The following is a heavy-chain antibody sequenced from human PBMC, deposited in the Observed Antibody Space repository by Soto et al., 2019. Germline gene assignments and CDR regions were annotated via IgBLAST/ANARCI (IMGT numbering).Heavy chain of an antibody. D-gene: IGHD6-13*01. Sequence: PGWSLRLDCSASGSPFSRESTNWVRPAPGKGLEWVSYISSSSSYIYYADSVKGRFTISRDNAKNSLYLQMNSLRAEDTAVYYCARVSGSSQFEYWGQGTRVTVSA. CDR1: GSPFSRES. J-gene: IGHJ4*02. CDR2: ISSSSSYI. CDR3: ARVSGSSQFEY. V-gene: IGHV3-21*01.